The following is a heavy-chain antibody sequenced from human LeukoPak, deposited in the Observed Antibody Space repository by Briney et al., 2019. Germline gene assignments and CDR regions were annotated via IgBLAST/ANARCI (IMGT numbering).Heavy chain of an antibody. CDR1: GGSIRSSSYN. CDR2: MHHTGTT. J-gene: IGHJ6*03. V-gene: IGHV4-39*07. CDR3: ARTGGSFYFYYYMDV. Sequence: SETLSLTCTVSGGSIRSSSYNWGWIRQPPGKGLECIGSMHHTGTTYYNPSLKSRVTISVDTSKNQFSLKLSSVTAADTAVYYCARTGGSFYFYYYMDVWGKGTTVTVSS. D-gene: IGHD1-26*01.